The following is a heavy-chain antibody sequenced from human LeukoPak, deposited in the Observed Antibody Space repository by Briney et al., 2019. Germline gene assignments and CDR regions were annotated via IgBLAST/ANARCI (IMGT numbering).Heavy chain of an antibody. J-gene: IGHJ3*02. CDR1: GFTFSSYS. CDR2: IISSSSYI. Sequence: GGSLRLSCAASGFTFSSYSMNWVRQAPGKGLEWVSSIISSSSYIYYADSVKGRFTSSRDNAKNSLYLQMNSLRAEDTAVYYCAREVHDAFDIWGQGTMVTVSS. CDR3: AREVHDAFDI. V-gene: IGHV3-21*01.